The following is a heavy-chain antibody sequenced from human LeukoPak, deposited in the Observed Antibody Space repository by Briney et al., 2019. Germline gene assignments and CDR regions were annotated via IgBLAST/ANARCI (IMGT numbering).Heavy chain of an antibody. D-gene: IGHD5-18*01. J-gene: IGHJ2*01. CDR2: ISYDGTTK. CDR1: GFRLSDYG. Sequence: PGGSLRLSCAASGFRLSDYGMPWIPQAPGKGLEWVAVISYDGTTKYFADSVRGRFTISRDNSRNTVNLQMNSLRAEDTALYFCTRGQEGYYFDFWGRGTRVIVSS. V-gene: IGHV3-30*12. CDR3: TRGQEGYYFDF.